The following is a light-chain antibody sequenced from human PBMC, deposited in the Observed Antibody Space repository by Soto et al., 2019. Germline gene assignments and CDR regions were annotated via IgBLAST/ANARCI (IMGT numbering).Light chain of an antibody. CDR3: QQRSNWPKT. CDR2: DAS. Sequence: EIVLTQSPATLSLSPGERATLSCSASQSVSSYLAWYQQKPGQAPRLLIYDASNRATGIPARFSGSGSGTDFTLTISSLEPEDFAVYYCQQRSNWPKTFCQGTKVEIK. CDR1: QSVSSY. V-gene: IGKV3-11*01. J-gene: IGKJ1*01.